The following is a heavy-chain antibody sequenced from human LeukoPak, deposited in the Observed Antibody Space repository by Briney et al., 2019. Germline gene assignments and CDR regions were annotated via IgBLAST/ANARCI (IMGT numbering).Heavy chain of an antibody. D-gene: IGHD4-17*01. V-gene: IGHV3-49*04. J-gene: IGHJ4*02. Sequence: GGSLRLSCTASGFTFGDYAMTWVRQAPGKGLEWVGFIASETYGGTAEYAASVKGRFTISRDDSKSIAYLQMNSLKTEDTAVYYCAKISEGVYGDYFHSDYWGQGTLVTVSS. CDR1: GFTFGDYA. CDR2: IASETYGGTA. CDR3: AKISEGVYGDYFHSDY.